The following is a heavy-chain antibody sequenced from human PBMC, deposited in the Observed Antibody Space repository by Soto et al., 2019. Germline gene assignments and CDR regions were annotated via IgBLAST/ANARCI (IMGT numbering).Heavy chain of an antibody. CDR1: GFTFSSYA. D-gene: IGHD2-15*01. V-gene: IGHV3-23*01. CDR3: AKDIVVVVAAYFDY. CDR2: ISGSGGST. Sequence: GGSLRLSCAASGFTFSSYAMSWVRQAPGKGLEWVSAISGSGGSTYYADSVKGRFAISRDNSKNTLYLQMNSLRAEDTAVYYCAKDIVVVVAAYFDYWGHGTLVTVSS. J-gene: IGHJ4*01.